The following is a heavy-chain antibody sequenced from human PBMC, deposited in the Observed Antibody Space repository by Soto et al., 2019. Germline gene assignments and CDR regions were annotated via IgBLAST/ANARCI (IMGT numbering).Heavy chain of an antibody. CDR3: ARGGRGGFDY. CDR2: IKSDGSST. V-gene: IGHV3-74*01. CDR1: GFSFTSYW. J-gene: IGHJ4*02. D-gene: IGHD3-16*01. Sequence: EVQLVESGGGLLPPGGSLRLSCAASGFSFTSYWMHWVRQAPGKGLVWVSSIKSDGSSTNYADSVRGRFTISRDNAKNTVYLQMNRLRAEDTAVYYCARGGRGGFDYWGQGALVTVSS.